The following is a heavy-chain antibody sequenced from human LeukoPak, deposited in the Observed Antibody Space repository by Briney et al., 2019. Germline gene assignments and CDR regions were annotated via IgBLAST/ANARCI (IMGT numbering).Heavy chain of an antibody. CDR3: ARDGIAVAGTSDY. CDR2: IGGSSTSL. CDR1: GFTFSTYA. J-gene: IGHJ4*02. Sequence: AGGSLRLSCAASGFTFSTYAMNWVRQAPGEGLERVSSIGGSSTSLYYADSLKGRFTISRDNAKNSLYLQMNSLRAEDTAVYYCARDGIAVAGTSDYWGQGTLVTVSS. V-gene: IGHV3-21*01. D-gene: IGHD6-19*01.